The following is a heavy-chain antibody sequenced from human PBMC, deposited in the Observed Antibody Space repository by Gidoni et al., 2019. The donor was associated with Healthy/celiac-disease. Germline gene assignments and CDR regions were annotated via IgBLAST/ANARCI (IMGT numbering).Heavy chain of an antibody. CDR2: IIPIFGTA. J-gene: IGHJ3*02. V-gene: IGHV1-69*01. Sequence: QVQLVQSGAAVKKPGSSVKVSCKASGGTFSSYAISWVRQAPGQGLEWMGGIIPIFGTANYAQKFQGRVTITADESTSTAYMELSSLRSEDTAVYYCARDGLYGSGSYYDAFDIWGQGTMVTVSS. D-gene: IGHD3-10*01. CDR3: ARDGLYGSGSYYDAFDI. CDR1: GGTFSSYA.